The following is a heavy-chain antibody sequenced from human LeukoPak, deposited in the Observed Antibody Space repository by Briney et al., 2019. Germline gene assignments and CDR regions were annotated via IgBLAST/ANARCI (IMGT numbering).Heavy chain of an antibody. J-gene: IGHJ4*02. CDR1: GFTFSDYS. CDR3: ARGAYSSGWAYFDH. D-gene: IGHD6-19*01. V-gene: IGHV3-48*04. CDR2: ISFSVNTK. Sequence: QRWGSLRLSCAASGFTFSDYSMNWVRQAPGKGLEWVSYISFSVNTKYYGDSVKGRFTISRDNAKNSLYLHMDSLRAEDTAVYYCARGAYSSGWAYFDHWGQGTLVTVSS.